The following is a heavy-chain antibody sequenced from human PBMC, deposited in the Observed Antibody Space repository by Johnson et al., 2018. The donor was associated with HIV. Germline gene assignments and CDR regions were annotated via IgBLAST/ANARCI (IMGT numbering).Heavy chain of an antibody. Sequence: QVQLVESGGDLVKAGGSLRLSCAASGFTFSSYAMHWVRQAPGKGLEWVAVISYDGSNKYYADSVKGRFTISRDNSKNTLYLQMNSLRAEDTSVYYCARDLVRASHAFDIWGQGTMVTVSS. V-gene: IGHV3-30*14. D-gene: IGHD2-8*02. CDR3: ARDLVRASHAFDI. CDR2: ISYDGSNK. J-gene: IGHJ3*02. CDR1: GFTFSSYA.